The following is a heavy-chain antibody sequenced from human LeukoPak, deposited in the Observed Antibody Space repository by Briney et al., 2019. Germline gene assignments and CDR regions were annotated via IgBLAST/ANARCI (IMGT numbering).Heavy chain of an antibody. V-gene: IGHV3-13*01. CDR1: GFAFSIYD. D-gene: IGHD2-8*01. CDR3: ARVPTNSWYNWFDP. Sequence: GGSLRLSCAASGFAFSIYDMHWVRQPTGKGLEWVSAIGTTDNTYYIDSVKGRFTISRENAKNSLYLQMNSLRAEDTAIYYCARVPTNSWYNWFDPWGQGTLVTVSS. J-gene: IGHJ5*02. CDR2: IGTTDNT.